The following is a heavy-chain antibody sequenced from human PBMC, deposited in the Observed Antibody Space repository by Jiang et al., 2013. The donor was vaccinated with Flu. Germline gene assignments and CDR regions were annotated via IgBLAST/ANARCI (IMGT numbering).Heavy chain of an antibody. J-gene: IGHJ2*01. CDR2: ISYDVSHK. D-gene: IGHD4-17*01. V-gene: IGHV3-30*04. CDR3: ASCTFGDYYFFDL. Sequence: EWVAVISYDVSHKYYADSVKGRFTISRDNSKNTLFLQINSLRPEDTAVYYCASCTFGDYYFFDLWGRGTLVTVSS.